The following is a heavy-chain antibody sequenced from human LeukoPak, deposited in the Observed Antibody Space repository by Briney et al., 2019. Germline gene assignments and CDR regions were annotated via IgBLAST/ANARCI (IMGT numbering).Heavy chain of an antibody. CDR2: IYGGGST. D-gene: IGHD6-19*01. J-gene: IGHJ4*02. V-gene: IGHV3-53*01. Sequence: GGSLRLSCAASEFTVSTNYMSWVRQAPGKGLEWVSVIYGGGSTYYADSVKGRFTISRDTPKNTLYLQMNSLRVEDTAVYYCASWPVGWYGEDSWGQGTLVTVSS. CDR1: EFTVSTNY. CDR3: ASWPVGWYGEDS.